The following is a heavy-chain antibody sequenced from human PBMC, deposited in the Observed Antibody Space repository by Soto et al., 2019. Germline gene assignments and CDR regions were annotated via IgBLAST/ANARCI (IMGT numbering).Heavy chain of an antibody. CDR3: ATRIAAAVGAPMSSYYYYSMDV. Sequence: PGESLKISCKGSGYSFTSYWIGWVRQMPGKGLEWMGIIYPGDSDTRYSPSFQGQVTISADKSISTAYLQWSSLKASDTAMYYCATRIAAAVGAPMSSYYYYSMDVWGQGTTVTVSS. J-gene: IGHJ6*02. V-gene: IGHV5-51*01. CDR1: GYSFTSYW. CDR2: IYPGDSDT. D-gene: IGHD6-13*01.